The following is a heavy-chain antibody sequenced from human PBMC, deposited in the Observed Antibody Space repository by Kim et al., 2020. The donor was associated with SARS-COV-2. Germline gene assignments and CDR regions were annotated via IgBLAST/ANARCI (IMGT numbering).Heavy chain of an antibody. V-gene: IGHV3-74*03. D-gene: IGHD3-22*01. CDR3: ARVGDYDRSGYY. J-gene: IGHJ6*01. CDR2: IRRDGGDI. CDR1: GFTFSTSW. Sequence: GGSLRLSCAASGFTFSTSWMDWVRQAPGKGLVWVSRIRRDGGDITYADTVKGRFTISRDNAKNTLYLQMNGLRTEDTAVYYCARVGDYDRSGYY.